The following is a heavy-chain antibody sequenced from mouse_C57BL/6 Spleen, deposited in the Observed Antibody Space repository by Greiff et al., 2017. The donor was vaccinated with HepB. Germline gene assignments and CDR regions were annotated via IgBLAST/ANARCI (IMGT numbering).Heavy chain of an antibody. D-gene: IGHD1-1*01. V-gene: IGHV1-26*01. CDR3: AREGIYYGSSYRYFDV. CDR2: INPNNGGT. J-gene: IGHJ1*03. Sequence: EVQLQQSGPELVKPGASVKISCKASGYTFTDYYMNWVKQSHGKSLEWIGDINPNNGGTSYNQKFKGKATLTVDKSSSTAYMELRSLTSEDSAVYYCAREGIYYGSSYRYFDVWGTGTTVTVSS. CDR1: GYTFTDYY.